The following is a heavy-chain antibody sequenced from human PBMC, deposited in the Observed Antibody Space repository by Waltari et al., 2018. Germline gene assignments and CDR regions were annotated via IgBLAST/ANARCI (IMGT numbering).Heavy chain of an antibody. CDR1: GLIISDYA. CDR3: IRPFEMGID. Sequence: EVQLVESGGALVQPGGSLKLSCAASGLIISDYAIHWVRQASGKGPWWVGRIRSRFKGDATAYGESVQGRFTISRDDSKNTVYLEMNSLKTDDTAVYYCIRPFEMGIDWGQGTLVTVSS. V-gene: IGHV3-73*01. D-gene: IGHD7-27*01. CDR2: IRSRFKGDAT. J-gene: IGHJ4*02.